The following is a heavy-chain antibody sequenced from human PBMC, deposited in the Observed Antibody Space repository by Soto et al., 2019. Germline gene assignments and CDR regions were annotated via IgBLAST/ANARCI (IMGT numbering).Heavy chain of an antibody. CDR2: MNADNGNT. J-gene: IGHJ6*03. D-gene: IGHD3-16*01. Sequence: ASVKVSCKASGYTFTSHAMHWVRQAPGQRLEWMGWMNADNGNTNYSQKFQGRVTMTRNTSISTAYMELSSLRSEDTAVYYCARFPLGGYYYYMDVWGKGTTVTVSS. CDR3: ARFPLGGYYYYMDV. V-gene: IGHV1-3*01. CDR1: GYTFTSHA.